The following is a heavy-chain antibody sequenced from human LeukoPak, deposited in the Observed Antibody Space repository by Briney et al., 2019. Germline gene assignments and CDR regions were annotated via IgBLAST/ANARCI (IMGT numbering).Heavy chain of an antibody. Sequence: GGSLRLSCAASRFTLSTYWMSWVRQAPGKGLEWVAHIKQDGSQGYYVDSVKGRFTISRDSAKNSLYLQMNSLRAEDTAVYYCARGVPYDSWSGPHYSDYWGQGTLVTVSS. CDR3: ARGVPYDSWSGPHYSDY. D-gene: IGHD3-3*01. CDR2: IKQDGSQG. CDR1: RFTLSTYW. J-gene: IGHJ4*02. V-gene: IGHV3-7*01.